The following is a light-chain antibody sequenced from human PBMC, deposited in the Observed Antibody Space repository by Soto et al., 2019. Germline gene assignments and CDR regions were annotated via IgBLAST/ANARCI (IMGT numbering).Light chain of an antibody. CDR1: SSDVGGYNY. CDR2: EVS. V-gene: IGLV2-8*01. Sequence: QSVLTQPPSASGSRGQSVTISCTGTSSDVGGYNYVSWYQQHPGKAPKLMIYEVSKRPSGVPDRFSGSKSGNTASLTVSGHQAEDEADYYCNAYAGSNNWMFGGGTKVTVL. CDR3: NAYAGSNNWM. J-gene: IGLJ3*02.